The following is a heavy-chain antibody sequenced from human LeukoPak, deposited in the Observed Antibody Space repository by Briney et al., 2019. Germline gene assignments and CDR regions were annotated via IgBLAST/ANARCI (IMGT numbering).Heavy chain of an antibody. CDR2: IYPGDSDT. V-gene: IGHV5-51*01. CDR1: GYSFTSYW. CDR3: ARRPCYGSSGSFDY. Sequence: GEPLKTSCQGPGYSFTSYWIGWVRQMPGKGLGWMGIIYPGDSDTRYSPSFQGQVTISADKSISAAYLQWSSLKASDTAMYYCARRPCYGSSGSFDYWGQGTLVTVSS. J-gene: IGHJ4*02. D-gene: IGHD3-22*01.